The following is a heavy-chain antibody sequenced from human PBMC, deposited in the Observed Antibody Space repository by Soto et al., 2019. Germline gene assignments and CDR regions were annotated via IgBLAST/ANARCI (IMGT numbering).Heavy chain of an antibody. CDR2: ISSSSSTI. Sequence: GGSLRLSCAASGFTFSSYSMNWVRQAPGKGLEWVSYISSSSSTIYYADSVKGRFTISRDNAKNSLYLQMNSLRAEDTAVYYCARDFGVGRGYMDVWGKGTTVTVSS. D-gene: IGHD3-3*01. CDR3: ARDFGVGRGYMDV. J-gene: IGHJ6*03. V-gene: IGHV3-48*01. CDR1: GFTFSSYS.